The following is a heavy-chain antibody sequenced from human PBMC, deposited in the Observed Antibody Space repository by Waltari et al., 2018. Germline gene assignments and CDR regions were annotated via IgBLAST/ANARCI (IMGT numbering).Heavy chain of an antibody. CDR1: GYSISSGYY. D-gene: IGHD6-13*01. CDR2: IYHSGST. J-gene: IGHJ2*01. V-gene: IGHV4-38-2*02. Sequence: QVQLQESGPGLVKPSETLSLTCAVSGYSISSGYYWGWIRQPPGKGLEWIGSIYHSGSTYYNPSLKSRVTISVDTSKNHFSLKLSSVTAADTAVYYCARELEQQLTDYWYFDLWGRGTLVTVSS. CDR3: ARELEQQLTDYWYFDL.